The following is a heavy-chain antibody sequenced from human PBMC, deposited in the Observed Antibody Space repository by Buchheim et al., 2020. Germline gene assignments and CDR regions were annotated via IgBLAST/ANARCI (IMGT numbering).Heavy chain of an antibody. D-gene: IGHD6-6*01. Sequence: QVQLVQSGAEVKKPGASVKVSCKASGYSFTTHEIYWVRQATGQGLEWMGWMNPSSGHSGYAQKFQGRVTMTRNTAITTAYMELNSLTSEDTAVYYCAREGASSSPSLFYYYALDVWGQGT. CDR3: AREGASSSPSLFYYYALDV. CDR2: MNPSSGHS. J-gene: IGHJ6*02. CDR1: GYSFTTHE. V-gene: IGHV1-8*01.